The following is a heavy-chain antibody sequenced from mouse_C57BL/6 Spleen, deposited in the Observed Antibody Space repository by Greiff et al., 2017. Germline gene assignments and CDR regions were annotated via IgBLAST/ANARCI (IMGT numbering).Heavy chain of an antibody. V-gene: IGHV1-81*01. CDR2: IYPRSGNT. CDR1: GYTFTSYG. J-gene: IGHJ3*01. D-gene: IGHD1-3*01. CDR3: ARESSFAY. Sequence: VKLQESGAELARPGASVQLSCKASGYTFTSYGISWVKQRTGQGLEWIGEIYPRSGNTYYNEKFKGKATLTADKASRTAYMERRSLTSEDSAVYFCARESSFAYWGQGTLVTVSA.